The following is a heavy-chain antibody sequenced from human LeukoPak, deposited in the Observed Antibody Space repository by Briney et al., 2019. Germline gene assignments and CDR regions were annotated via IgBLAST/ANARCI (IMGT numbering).Heavy chain of an antibody. D-gene: IGHD2-15*01. Sequence: GASVKVSCKASGYTFTGYYMHWVRQAPGQGLEWMGWINPNSGGTNYAQKFQGRVTMTRDTSISTAYMELSRLRSDDTAVYYCARSRSGGSCYLDYWGQGTLVTVSS. J-gene: IGHJ4*02. CDR3: ARSRSGGSCYLDY. CDR1: GYTFTGYY. V-gene: IGHV1-2*02. CDR2: INPNSGGT.